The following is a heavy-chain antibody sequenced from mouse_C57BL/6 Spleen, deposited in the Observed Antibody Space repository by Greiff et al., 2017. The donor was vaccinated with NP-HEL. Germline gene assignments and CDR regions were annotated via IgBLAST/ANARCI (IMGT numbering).Heavy chain of an antibody. CDR2: INPNNGGT. D-gene: IGHD2-4*01. CDR3: ARGIYYDYGGFAY. CDR1: GYTFTDYY. V-gene: IGHV1-26*01. J-gene: IGHJ3*01. Sequence: VQLKQSGPELVKPGASVKISCKASGYTFTDYYMNWVKQSHGKSLEWIGDINPNNGGTSYNQKFKGKATLTVDKSSSTAYMELRSLTSEDSAVYYCARGIYYDYGGFAYWGQGTLVTVSA.